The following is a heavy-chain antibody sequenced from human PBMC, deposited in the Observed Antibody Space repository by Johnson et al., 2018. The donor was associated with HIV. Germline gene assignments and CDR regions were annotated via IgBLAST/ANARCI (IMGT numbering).Heavy chain of an antibody. J-gene: IGHJ3*02. CDR2: ISYDGSKK. CDR1: EFTFSNYA. Sequence: QVQLMESGGGVVQPGRSLRLSCAVSEFTFSNYAMHWVRLAPGKGLQWVAVISYDGSKKYYADSVKGRFTISRDNSKNTLYLQMNSLRAEDTAVYYCARDGDSSSGYQPDAFDIWCQGTMVTVSS. CDR3: ARDGDSSSGYQPDAFDI. D-gene: IGHD3-22*01. V-gene: IGHV3-30*04.